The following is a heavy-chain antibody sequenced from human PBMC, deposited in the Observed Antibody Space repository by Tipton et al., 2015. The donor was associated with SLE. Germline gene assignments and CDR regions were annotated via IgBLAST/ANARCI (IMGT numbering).Heavy chain of an antibody. Sequence: LRLSCTVSGGSISSFYWSWIRQPPGKGLEWIGYIYYSGSTNYNPSLKSRVTISVDTSKNQFSLKLSSVTAADTAVYYCARDHLPGGYYYYMDVWGKGPTVTVSS. CDR1: GGSISSFY. CDR2: IYYSGST. CDR3: ARDHLPGGYYYYMDV. D-gene: IGHD3-10*01. V-gene: IGHV4-59*01. J-gene: IGHJ6*03.